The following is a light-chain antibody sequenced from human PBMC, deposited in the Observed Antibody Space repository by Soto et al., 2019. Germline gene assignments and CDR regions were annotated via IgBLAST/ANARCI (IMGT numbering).Light chain of an antibody. CDR2: GAS. CDR1: QSVSIN. V-gene: IGKV3-15*01. Sequence: EIAMTQSPATLSVSPGERATLSCRASQSVSINLAWNQQRPGQAPRLLIYGASIRATGVPARFSGSGSGTEFTLTISSLQSEDFAVYYCQQYNNWPRTFGQGTKVEIK. J-gene: IGKJ1*01. CDR3: QQYNNWPRT.